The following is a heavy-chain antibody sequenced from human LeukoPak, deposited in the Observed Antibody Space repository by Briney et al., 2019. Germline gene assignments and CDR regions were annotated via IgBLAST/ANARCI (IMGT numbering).Heavy chain of an antibody. J-gene: IGHJ5*02. Sequence: PSETLSLTCTVSGGSISSYYLSWIRQPAGKVLEWIGRIYSRGTTYNPSLKDRVTMSADTSRNHVSLTLNSVTAADTAVYYCARDSGTTGEVKFDPWGQGTLVTVSS. CDR3: ARDSGTTGEVKFDP. CDR2: IYSRGT. CDR1: GGSISSYY. D-gene: IGHD3-10*01. V-gene: IGHV4-4*07.